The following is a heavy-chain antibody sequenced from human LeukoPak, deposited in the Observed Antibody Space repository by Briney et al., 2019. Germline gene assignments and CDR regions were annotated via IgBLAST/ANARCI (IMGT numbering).Heavy chain of an antibody. D-gene: IGHD2-2*01. J-gene: IGHJ4*02. CDR1: GGSISSSSYY. CDR3: ARRRLTYCSSTSCRNDY. V-gene: IGHV4-39*01. Sequence: SETLSLTCTVSGGSISSSSYYWGWIRQPPGRGLEWIGSIYYSGSTYYNLSLKSRVTISVDTSKNQFSLKLSSVTAADTAVYYCARRRLTYCSSTSCRNDYWGQGTLVTVSS. CDR2: IYYSGST.